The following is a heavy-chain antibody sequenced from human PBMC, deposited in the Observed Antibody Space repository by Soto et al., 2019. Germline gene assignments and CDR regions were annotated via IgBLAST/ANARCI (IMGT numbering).Heavy chain of an antibody. Sequence: GASAKVCCKASGYRFTSYDINWVRQDTGQGLEWMGWMNPNSGNTGYAQKFQGRVTMTRNTSISTAYMELSSLRSEDTAVYYCARGYCSGGSCYADNWFDPWGQGTLVTVSS. CDR3: ARGYCSGGSCYADNWFDP. CDR1: GYRFTSYD. D-gene: IGHD2-15*01. CDR2: MNPNSGNT. V-gene: IGHV1-8*01. J-gene: IGHJ5*02.